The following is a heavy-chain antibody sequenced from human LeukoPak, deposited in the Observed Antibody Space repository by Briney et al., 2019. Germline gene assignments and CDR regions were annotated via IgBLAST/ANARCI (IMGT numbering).Heavy chain of an antibody. CDR2: IHYIGST. V-gene: IGHV4-39*01. D-gene: IGHD6-19*01. J-gene: IGHJ4*02. CDR3: AKTLPYSGGWRATFDF. CDR1: GDSISSHSYF. Sequence: SDTLSLTCTVSGDSISSHSYFWGWIRPPPGKGLEWIGNIHYIGSTYYNPSLKSRVTISVDTSTNQFSLKLSSVTAADTAVYYCAKTLPYSGGWRATFDFWGQGTLVTVSS.